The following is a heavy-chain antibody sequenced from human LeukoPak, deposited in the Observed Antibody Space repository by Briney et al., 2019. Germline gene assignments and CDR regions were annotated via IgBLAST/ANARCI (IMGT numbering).Heavy chain of an antibody. CDR3: AKGGDYDILTAYYNS. D-gene: IGHD3-9*01. Sequence: PGGSLRLSCAASGFTFDDYGMSWVRQAPGKGLEWVSGINWNGGSTGYADSVKGRFTTSRDNAKNSLYLQMNSLRAEDTAVYYCAKGGDYDILTAYYNSWGQGTLVTVSS. J-gene: IGHJ4*02. CDR1: GFTFDDYG. CDR2: INWNGGST. V-gene: IGHV3-20*04.